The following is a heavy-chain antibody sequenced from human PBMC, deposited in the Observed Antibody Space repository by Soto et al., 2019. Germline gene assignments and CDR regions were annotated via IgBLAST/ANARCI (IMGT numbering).Heavy chain of an antibody. CDR1: GGSISRGGFF. Sequence: QVQLQESGPGLVKPSQTLSLTCTVSGGSISRGGFFWSWIRQHPGKGLEWIGYIYYTGNTYYNPSRKSRVNISLDASTNQFSLKLSSVTAAVTAIFYCARSILRYDDYWGQGTLVTVSS. J-gene: IGHJ4*02. D-gene: IGHD1-20*01. V-gene: IGHV4-31*03. CDR3: ARSILRYDDY. CDR2: IYYTGNT.